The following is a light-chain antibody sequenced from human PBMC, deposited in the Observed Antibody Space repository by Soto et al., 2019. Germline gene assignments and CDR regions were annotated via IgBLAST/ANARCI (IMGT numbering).Light chain of an antibody. CDR2: DAS. J-gene: IGKJ4*01. CDR3: QQLNNSHLT. V-gene: IGKV1-9*01. CDR1: QSISGY. Sequence: DIQLTQSPASLSSSLGDRVTITCRASQSISGYLAWYQQKPGKTPKLLIYDASNMASGIPTRFSGSGSGTDFTLTISSLQPEDFADYFCQQLNNSHLTFGRGTKVEIK.